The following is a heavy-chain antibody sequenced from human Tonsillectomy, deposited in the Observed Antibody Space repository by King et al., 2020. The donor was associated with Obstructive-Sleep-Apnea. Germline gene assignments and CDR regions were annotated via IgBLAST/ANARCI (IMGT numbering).Heavy chain of an antibody. Sequence: QLQESGPGLVKPSETLSLTCTVSGGSIRSYYWSWIRQPPGKGLEWIGYIYYSGSTNYNPSLKSRVSISVDTSKKQISLKLSSVTAADTAVYYCARGQWELMEIDPWGQGTLVTVSS. V-gene: IGHV4-59*01. D-gene: IGHD1-26*01. CDR2: IYYSGST. CDR1: GGSIRSYY. CDR3: ARGQWELMEIDP. J-gene: IGHJ5*02.